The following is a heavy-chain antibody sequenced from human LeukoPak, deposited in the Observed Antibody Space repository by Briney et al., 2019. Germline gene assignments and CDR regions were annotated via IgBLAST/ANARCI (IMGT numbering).Heavy chain of an antibody. Sequence: GASVKVSCKAFGYTFTSYGISWVRQAPGQGLEWMGWISAYNGNTNYAQKLQGRVTMTTDTSTSTAYMELRSLRSEDTAVYYCVVLRSSGWYREDYFDYWGQGTLVTVSS. CDR3: VVLRSSGWYREDYFDY. V-gene: IGHV1-18*01. CDR2: ISAYNGNT. CDR1: GYTFTSYG. D-gene: IGHD6-19*01. J-gene: IGHJ4*02.